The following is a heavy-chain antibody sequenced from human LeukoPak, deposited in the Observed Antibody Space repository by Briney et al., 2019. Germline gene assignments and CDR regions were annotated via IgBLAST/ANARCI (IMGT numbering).Heavy chain of an antibody. CDR1: SYSISSVSY. CDR2: IFHSGNS. V-gene: IGHV4-38-2*01. D-gene: IGHD4-17*01. Sequence: SETLSLTCAVSSYSISSVSYWGWIRQSPGKGLEWVGSIFHSGNSYYNPSLKSRLTMSVDASKNQFSLKLTSVTAADTSLYYCARVTYVDDMLYQYFDYSGQGILVTVSS. CDR3: ARVTYVDDMLYQYFDY. J-gene: IGHJ4*02.